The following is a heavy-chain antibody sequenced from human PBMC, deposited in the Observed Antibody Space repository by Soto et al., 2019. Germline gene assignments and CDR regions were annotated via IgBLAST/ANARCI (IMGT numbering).Heavy chain of an antibody. V-gene: IGHV1-18*01. CDR3: ARVVPLCSSTSCYADY. CDR2: ISAYNGNT. Sequence: ASVKVSCKASGYTVTSYGISWVRQAPGQGLEWMGWISAYNGNTNYAQKLQGRVTMTTDTSTSTAYMELRSLRSDDTAVYYCARVVPLCSSTSCYADYWGQGTLVTVSS. CDR1: GYTVTSYG. D-gene: IGHD2-2*01. J-gene: IGHJ4*02.